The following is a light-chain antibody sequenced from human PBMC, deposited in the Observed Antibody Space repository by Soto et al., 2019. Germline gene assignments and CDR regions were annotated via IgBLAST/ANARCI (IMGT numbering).Light chain of an antibody. CDR2: AAS. Sequence: DIQMTQSPSSLSASVGDRVTITCRASQSISSLLNWYQQKPGKAPKLLIYAASSLQSGVPSRFSGSGSGTDFTLTISSLQPEDIAICYCLQSYRTPPWTFGQGTKVEIK. CDR1: QSISSL. V-gene: IGKV1-39*01. J-gene: IGKJ1*01. CDR3: LQSYRTPPWT.